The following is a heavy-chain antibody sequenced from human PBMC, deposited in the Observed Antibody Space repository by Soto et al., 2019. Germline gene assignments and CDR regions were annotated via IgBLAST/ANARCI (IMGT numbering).Heavy chain of an antibody. Sequence: HPGGSLRLSCAASGFTFSNSWMHWVRQVSGKGLEWVSRINADGTSTSYADSVKGRFTISRDNAKNTLYLHVNSLRAEDTAVYYCVKVLARGVGVPRFYFDSWGQGALVTVSS. CDR1: GFTFSNSW. CDR3: VKVLARGVGVPRFYFDS. CDR2: INADGTST. D-gene: IGHD2-2*01. J-gene: IGHJ4*02. V-gene: IGHV3-74*01.